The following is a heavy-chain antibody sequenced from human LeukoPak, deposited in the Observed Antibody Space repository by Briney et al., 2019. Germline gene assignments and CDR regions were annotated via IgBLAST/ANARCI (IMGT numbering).Heavy chain of an antibody. D-gene: IGHD2-8*01. Sequence: ASVKVSCKASGYTFTNYYMHWVRQAPGQGLEWMGWINPNSGGTNYAQKFQGRVTMTRDTSISTAYMELSRLRSDDTAVYYCARVSNDGDYVDYWGQGTLVTVSS. CDR2: INPNSGGT. CDR1: GYTFTNYY. CDR3: ARVSNDGDYVDY. V-gene: IGHV1-2*02. J-gene: IGHJ4*02.